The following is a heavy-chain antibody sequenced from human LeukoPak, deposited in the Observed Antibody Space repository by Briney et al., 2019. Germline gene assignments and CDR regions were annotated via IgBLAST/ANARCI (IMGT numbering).Heavy chain of an antibody. CDR1: GFTFSNYV. CDR3: ATPHHTVTDGMDV. V-gene: IGHV3-23*01. Sequence: GGSLRLSCTASGFTFSNYVMNWVRQAPGKGLEWVSVISGSGTRTYYADSVKGRFTIYRDNSNNTLYLVMNSLRTEDTAIYYCATPHHTVTDGMDVWGQGTTVTVSS. D-gene: IGHD4-17*01. CDR2: ISGSGTRT. J-gene: IGHJ6*02.